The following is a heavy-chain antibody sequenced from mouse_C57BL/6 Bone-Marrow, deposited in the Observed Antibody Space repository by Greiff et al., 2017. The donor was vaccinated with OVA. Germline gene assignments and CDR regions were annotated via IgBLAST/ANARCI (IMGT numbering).Heavy chain of an antibody. CDR1: GYTFTNYW. CDR2: IYPGGGYT. V-gene: IGHV1-63*01. D-gene: IGHD2-4*01. Sequence: QVQLQQSGAELVRPGTSVKMSCKASGYTFTNYWIGWAKQRPGHGLEWIGDIYPGGGYTNYNEKFKGKATLTVDKSSSTAYMQLSSLTSEDSAVYYCAIGDYRTWFAYWGQGTLVTVSA. CDR3: AIGDYRTWFAY. J-gene: IGHJ3*01.